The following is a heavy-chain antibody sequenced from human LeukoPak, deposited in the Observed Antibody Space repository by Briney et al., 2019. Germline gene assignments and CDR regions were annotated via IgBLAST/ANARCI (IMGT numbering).Heavy chain of an antibody. CDR2: IYYSGST. Sequence: PSETLSLTCTVSGGSISSSSYYWGWIRQPPGKGLEWIGGIYYSGSTYYNPSLKSRVTISVDTSKNQFSLKLSSVTAADTAVYYCARPERKFLIGYWGQGTLVTVSS. D-gene: IGHD1-14*01. CDR3: ARPERKFLIGY. CDR1: GGSISSSSYY. V-gene: IGHV4-39*01. J-gene: IGHJ4*02.